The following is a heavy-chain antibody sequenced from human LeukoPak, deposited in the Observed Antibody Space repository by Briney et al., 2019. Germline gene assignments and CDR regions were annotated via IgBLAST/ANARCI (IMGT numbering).Heavy chain of an antibody. CDR2: ISSSGSTI. CDR3: ARVGDTAMVTNYYYYYMDV. Sequence: GGSLRLSCAASGFTFSSYSMNWVRQAPGKGLEWVSYISSSGSTIYYADSVKGRFTISRDNAKNSLYLQMNSLRAEDTAVYYCARVGDTAMVTNYYYYYMDVWGKGTTVTVSS. V-gene: IGHV3-48*04. J-gene: IGHJ6*03. D-gene: IGHD5-18*01. CDR1: GFTFSSYS.